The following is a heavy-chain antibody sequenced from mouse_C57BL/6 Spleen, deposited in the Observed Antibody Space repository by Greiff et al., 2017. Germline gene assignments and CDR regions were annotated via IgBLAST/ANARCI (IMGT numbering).Heavy chain of an antibody. D-gene: IGHD1-2*01. CDR3: AIVDYGPSAMDY. V-gene: IGHV1-82*01. Sequence: QVQLKQSGPELVKPGASVKISCKASGYAFSSSWMNWVKQRPGKGLEWIGRIYPGDGDTNYNGKFKGKATLTADKSSSTAYMQLSSLTSEDSAVYVCAIVDYGPSAMDYWGQGTSVTVSS. CDR1: GYAFSSSW. CDR2: IYPGDGDT. J-gene: IGHJ4*01.